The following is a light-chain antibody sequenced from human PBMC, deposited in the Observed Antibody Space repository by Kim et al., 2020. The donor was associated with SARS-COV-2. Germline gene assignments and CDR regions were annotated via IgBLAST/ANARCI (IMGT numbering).Light chain of an antibody. V-gene: IGLV3-19*01. CDR1: SLRKYY. Sequence: GQTVRITCQGDSLRKYYATWYQQKPGQAPVLVMYDKNNRPSGIPDRFSGSSSGNTASLTITGAQAADEADYYCQSRDRDSTGNLYLFGTGTKSPS. J-gene: IGLJ1*01. CDR3: QSRDRDSTGNLYL. CDR2: DKN.